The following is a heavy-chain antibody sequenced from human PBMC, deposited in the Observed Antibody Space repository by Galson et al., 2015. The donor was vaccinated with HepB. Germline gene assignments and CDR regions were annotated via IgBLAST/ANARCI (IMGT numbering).Heavy chain of an antibody. J-gene: IGHJ4*02. V-gene: IGHV1-2*02. D-gene: IGHD6-19*01. CDR1: GYTFTDYY. CDR3: ASAVTGPPFLLDY. CDR2: INPKTGGT. Sequence: SVKVSCKASGYTFTDYYLHWVRQAPGQGLEWMGWINPKTGGTKYAQKFQGRVTMTRDTSISTAYMELSRLRSYDTAVFYCASAVTGPPFLLDYWGQGTLLTVSS.